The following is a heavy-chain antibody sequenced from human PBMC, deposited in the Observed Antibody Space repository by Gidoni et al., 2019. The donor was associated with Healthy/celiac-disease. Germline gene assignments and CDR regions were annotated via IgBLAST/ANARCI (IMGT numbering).Heavy chain of an antibody. CDR3: ARETYYDFWSGSTAWFDP. V-gene: IGHV5-10-1*03. Sequence: EVQLVQSGAEVKKPGESLRISCKGSGYSFTSYWLSWVRQMPGKGLEWMGRIDPRDSYTNYSPSFQGHVTISADKSISTAYLQWSSLKASDTAMYYCARETYYDFWSGSTAWFDPWGQGTLVTVSS. D-gene: IGHD3-3*01. CDR2: IDPRDSYT. J-gene: IGHJ5*02. CDR1: GYSFTSYW.